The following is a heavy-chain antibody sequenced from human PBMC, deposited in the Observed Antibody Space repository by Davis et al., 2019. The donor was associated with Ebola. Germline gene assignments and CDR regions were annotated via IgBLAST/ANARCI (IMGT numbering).Heavy chain of an antibody. D-gene: IGHD4/OR15-4a*01. CDR1: GFTFDNFW. V-gene: IGHV3-30*02. J-gene: IGHJ2*01. CDR2: IRNDGSKK. Sequence: GESLKISCAASGFTFDNFWMSWVRQAPGKGLEWVAFIRNDGSKKFYVDSVKGRFTISRDNSKNTFYLQMNSLRAEDTALYYCAKDKTMATHYWYFDLWGRGTLVTVSS. CDR3: AKDKTMATHYWYFDL.